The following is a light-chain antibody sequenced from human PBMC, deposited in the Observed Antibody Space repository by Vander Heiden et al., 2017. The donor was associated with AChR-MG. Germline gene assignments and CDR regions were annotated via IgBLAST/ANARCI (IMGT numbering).Light chain of an antibody. CDR3: AAWDDSMSDVV. V-gene: IGLV1-47*01. J-gene: IGLJ2*01. Sequence: QSVLTQPPSASGTPGPRVTISCSGRSSNIGRNYVYWYQQLPGTAPKLLIHRNNHRPSGVPDRFSGSKSGPSAALAISVLRSEDEADYYCAAWDDSMSDVVFGGGTKLSVL. CDR1: SSNIGRNY. CDR2: RNN.